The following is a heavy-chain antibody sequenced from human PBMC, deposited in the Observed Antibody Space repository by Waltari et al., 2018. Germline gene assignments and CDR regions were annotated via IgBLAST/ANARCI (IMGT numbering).Heavy chain of an antibody. CDR1: GGPISSNY. V-gene: IGHV4-59*01. CDR3: ASLYGSGKGDY. Sequence: QVQLQESGPGLVKPSETLSLTCTVPGGPISSNYWSWIRQPPGKGLEWIGSIYYSGSTNYNPSRKSRVTISVDTSKNQFSLKLSSVTAADTAVYYCASLYGSGKGDYWGQGTLVTVSS. D-gene: IGHD3-10*01. CDR2: IYYSGST. J-gene: IGHJ4*02.